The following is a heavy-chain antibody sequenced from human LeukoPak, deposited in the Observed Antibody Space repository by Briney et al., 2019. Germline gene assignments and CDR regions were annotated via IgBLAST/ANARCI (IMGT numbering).Heavy chain of an antibody. D-gene: IGHD3-22*01. Sequence: PAGSLRLSCAASGFTFSTYAMSWVRQAPGMGLEWVSVISGSGGSTYNADSVKGRFTISRDNSENTLYLQMNNLRAEDTAVYYCAKRQYDNGGYFDYWGQGTLVTVSS. CDR1: GFTFSTYA. CDR3: AKRQYDNGGYFDY. J-gene: IGHJ4*02. CDR2: ISGSGGST. V-gene: IGHV3-23*01.